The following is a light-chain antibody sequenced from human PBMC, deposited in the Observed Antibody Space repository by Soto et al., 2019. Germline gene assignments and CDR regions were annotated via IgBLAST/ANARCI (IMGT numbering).Light chain of an antibody. CDR2: DAS. CDR3: QQYDDWPET. CDR1: QSVSSN. Sequence: EKVMTQSPATLSVSPGERATLSCRASQSVSSNLAWYQQKPGQAPRLLIYDASTRATGIPARFSGSGSGTEFTLTISSLQSEDLAVDYRQQYDDWPETFGQGTKVDSK. V-gene: IGKV3-15*01. J-gene: IGKJ1*01.